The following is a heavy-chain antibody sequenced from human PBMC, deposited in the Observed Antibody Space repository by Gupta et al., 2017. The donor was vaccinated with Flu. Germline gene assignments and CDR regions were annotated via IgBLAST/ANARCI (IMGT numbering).Heavy chain of an antibody. V-gene: IGHV4-31*03. D-gene: IGHD2-8*01. Sequence: QVQLQESGPGLVKPSQTLSLTCTVSGGSISSGPYYWTWIRQHPGKGLEWIGFISNSGSSYYNPSLKSRLTISIDTSKNQFSLKVTSVTAADAAGYYCARMYGEIDYWGQGTLVTVSS. CDR3: ARMYGEIDY. J-gene: IGHJ4*02. CDR2: ISNSGSS. CDR1: GGSISSGPYY.